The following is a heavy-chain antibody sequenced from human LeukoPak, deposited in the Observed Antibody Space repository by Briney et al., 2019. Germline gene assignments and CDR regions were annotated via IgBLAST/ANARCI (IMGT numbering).Heavy chain of an antibody. J-gene: IGHJ4*02. Sequence: EASVKVSCKTSGYMFTTYYPHWVRQAPGQGLEWMGWINPHSGGTNYAQKFQGRVTMTRDTSISTAYMELSRLRSDDTAVYYCARLNYYDSSGYGDRDYWGQGTLVTVSS. CDR3: ARLNYYDSSGYGDRDY. D-gene: IGHD3-22*01. V-gene: IGHV1-2*02. CDR2: INPHSGGT. CDR1: GYMFTTYY.